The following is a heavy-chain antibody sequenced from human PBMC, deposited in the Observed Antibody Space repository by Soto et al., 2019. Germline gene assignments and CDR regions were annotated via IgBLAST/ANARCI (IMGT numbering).Heavy chain of an antibody. V-gene: IGHV1-2*02. D-gene: IGHD2-2*01. J-gene: IGHJ6*02. CDR3: ASDIVVVPAAEPGGMDV. Sequence: AAAQVSSRASGYTFTGYYLLGLRQAPGQGLEGMGWINPDSGGTNYAQKLQGRVTMTRDTSISTAYMELSRLRSDDTAVYYCASDIVVVPAAEPGGMDVWGQGTTVTVSS. CDR1: GYTFTGYY. CDR2: INPDSGGT.